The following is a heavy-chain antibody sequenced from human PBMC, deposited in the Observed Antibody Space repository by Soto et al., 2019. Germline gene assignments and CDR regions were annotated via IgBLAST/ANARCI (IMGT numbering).Heavy chain of an antibody. J-gene: IGHJ5*02. V-gene: IGHV1-46*01. CDR2: INPSGGST. CDR1: GYTFTSYY. D-gene: IGHD3-10*01. CDR3: ARGLPMVRGVKVNRPNWFDP. Sequence: ASVKVSCKASGYTFTSYYMHWVRQAPGQGLERMGIINPSGGSTSYAQKFQGRVTMTRDTSTSTVYMELSSLRSEDTAVYYCARGLPMVRGVKVNRPNWFDPWGQGTLVTVSS.